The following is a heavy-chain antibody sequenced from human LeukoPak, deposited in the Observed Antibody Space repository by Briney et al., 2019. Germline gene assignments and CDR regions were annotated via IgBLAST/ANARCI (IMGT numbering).Heavy chain of an antibody. J-gene: IGHJ5*02. CDR2: IYYSGST. V-gene: IGHV4-59*08. Sequence: PSETLSLTCTVSGGSISGYYWSWIRQPPGKGLEWIGYIYYSGSTNYNPSLKSRVTISVDTSKNQFSLKLSSVTAADTAVYYRAIRTPGDRFDPWGQGTLVTVSS. CDR3: AIRTPGDRFDP. CDR1: GGSISGYY. D-gene: IGHD3-10*01.